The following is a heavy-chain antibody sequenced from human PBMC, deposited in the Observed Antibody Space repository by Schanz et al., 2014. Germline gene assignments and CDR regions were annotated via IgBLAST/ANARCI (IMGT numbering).Heavy chain of an antibody. Sequence: EVQLVESGGGLVQPGGSLRLSCAASGFTFSDSWMHWVRQAPGKGLVWVSRTSNDGSFTTFADSVKGRFTISRDNSKSTLYLQMNSLRADDTAVYYCARAPPLVRGIAGWFGPWGQGSLVTVSS. CDR1: GFTFSDSW. J-gene: IGHJ5*02. CDR3: ARAPPLVRGIAGWFGP. CDR2: TSNDGSFT. V-gene: IGHV3-74*01. D-gene: IGHD3-10*01.